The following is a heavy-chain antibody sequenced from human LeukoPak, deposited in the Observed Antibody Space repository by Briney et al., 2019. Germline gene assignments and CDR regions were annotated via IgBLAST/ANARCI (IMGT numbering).Heavy chain of an antibody. Sequence: SETLSLTCAVYGGSFSGYYWSWIRQPPGKGLEWIGEINHSGSTNYNPSLKSRVTISVDTSKNQFSLKLSSVTAADTAVYYCARGYGPGSPSDYWGQGTLVTVSS. CDR2: INHSGST. CDR1: GGSFSGYY. J-gene: IGHJ4*02. V-gene: IGHV4-34*01. CDR3: ARGYGPGSPSDY. D-gene: IGHD3-10*01.